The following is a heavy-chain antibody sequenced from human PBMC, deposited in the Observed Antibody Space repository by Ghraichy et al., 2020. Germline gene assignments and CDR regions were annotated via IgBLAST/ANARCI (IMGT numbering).Heavy chain of an antibody. V-gene: IGHV4-59*01. CDR2: LYYSGST. CDR3: ARALARAHFYYGLDV. D-gene: IGHD3-3*02. J-gene: IGHJ6*02. CDR1: GGSISRYY. Sequence: SDTLSLTCNVSGGSISRYYWSWIRQPPGKGLEWIGYLYYSGSTNYNPSLKSRVTISVDTSKTQFSLKLTSATAADTAMYYCARALARAHFYYGLDVWGQGTSVTVSS.